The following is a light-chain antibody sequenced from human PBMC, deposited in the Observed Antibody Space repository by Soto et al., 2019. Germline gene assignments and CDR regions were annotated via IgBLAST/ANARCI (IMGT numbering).Light chain of an antibody. V-gene: IGKV3-20*01. CDR3: QQHGSSPIT. Sequence: EIVLTQSPGTLSLSPGERATLSCSASQTVTRNYLAWHQQKPGQTPRLLVYGASSRATGIPDRFSGSGSGTDFTLTISRLEPEDFAVYDCQQHGSSPITFGQGTRLEIK. J-gene: IGKJ5*01. CDR1: QTVTRNY. CDR2: GAS.